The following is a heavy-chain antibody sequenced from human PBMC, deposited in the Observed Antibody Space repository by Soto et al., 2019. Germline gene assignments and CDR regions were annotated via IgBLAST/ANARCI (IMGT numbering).Heavy chain of an antibody. CDR2: ISYDGSNK. Sequence: QVQLVESGGGVVQPGRSLRLSCAASGFTFSSYGMHWVRQAPGKGLEWVAVISYDGSNKYYADSVKGRFTISRDNSKNTLYLQINSLRAEDTAVYYCAKDSSGWYLSWYFDLWGRGTLVTVSS. CDR3: AKDSSGWYLSWYFDL. CDR1: GFTFSSYG. V-gene: IGHV3-30*18. D-gene: IGHD6-19*01. J-gene: IGHJ2*01.